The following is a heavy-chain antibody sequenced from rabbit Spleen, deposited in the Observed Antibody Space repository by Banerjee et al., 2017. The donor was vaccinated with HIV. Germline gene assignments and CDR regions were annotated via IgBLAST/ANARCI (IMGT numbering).Heavy chain of an antibody. CDR3: ARDGYGNSKYYFKL. Sequence: QSLEESGGDLVKPGASLTLTCTASGFSFSSGDDMCWVRQAPGKGLEWIACIDTSSGSTDYANWAKGRFTISKTSSTTVTLQMTSLTVADTATYFCARDGYGNSKYYFKLWGQGTLVTVS. J-gene: IGHJ4*01. CDR2: IDTSSGST. D-gene: IGHD8-1*01. V-gene: IGHV1S40*01. CDR1: GFSFSSGDD.